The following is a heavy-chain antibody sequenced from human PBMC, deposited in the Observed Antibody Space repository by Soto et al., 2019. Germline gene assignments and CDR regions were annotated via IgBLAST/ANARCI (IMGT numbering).Heavy chain of an antibody. D-gene: IGHD2-2*01. Sequence: QVQLVQSGAEVKKPGSSVKVSCKASGGTFSSYAISWVRQAPGQGLEWMGGIIPIFGTANYAQKFQGRVPIPAEESTSTAYMELSSLRSEDTAVYYCARGYCISTSCYSHGMDVWAKGPRSPSP. CDR3: ARGYCISTSCYSHGMDV. CDR1: GGTFSSYA. J-gene: IGHJ6*02. CDR2: IIPIFGTA. V-gene: IGHV1-69*12.